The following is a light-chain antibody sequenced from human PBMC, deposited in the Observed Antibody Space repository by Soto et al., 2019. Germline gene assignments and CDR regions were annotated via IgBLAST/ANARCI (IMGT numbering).Light chain of an antibody. Sequence: EVVLTQSPGTLSLSPGERATPSCRTSQSITSNFLSWFQQKPGQPPRLLLYGASRRAAGTPDRFSGSGSGTDFTLTISTLEPEDFAVYYCQQRSDSPLTFGGGTKVDIK. CDR3: QQRSDSPLT. CDR2: GAS. CDR1: QSITSNF. V-gene: IGKV3D-20*02. J-gene: IGKJ4*01.